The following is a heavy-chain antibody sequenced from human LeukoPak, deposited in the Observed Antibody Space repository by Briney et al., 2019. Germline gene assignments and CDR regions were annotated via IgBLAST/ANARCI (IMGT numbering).Heavy chain of an antibody. V-gene: IGHV1-2*02. CDR3: ARTKLGSLNWFDP. D-gene: IGHD1-7*01. Sequence: GASVKVSCKASGYTFTGYYMHWVRQAPGQGLEWMGWINPNSGGTNYAQKFQGRVTMTRDTSISTAYMELSRLRSDDTAVYYCARTKLGSLNWFDPWGQGTLVTVSS. CDR2: INPNSGGT. CDR1: GYTFTGYY. J-gene: IGHJ5*02.